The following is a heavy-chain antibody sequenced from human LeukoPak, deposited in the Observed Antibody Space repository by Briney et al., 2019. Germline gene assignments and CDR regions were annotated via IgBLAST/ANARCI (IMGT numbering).Heavy chain of an antibody. CDR1: GYSFTKYL. J-gene: IGHJ4*02. CDR3: ARLGDTMVRGVMGYFDY. Sequence: GESLKISCRGSGYSFTKYLIAWVRQVPGKGLEWMGIIYPGDSDTRYSPSFQGQVTISVDKSIRTAYLQWSSLKASDTAMYYCARLGDTMVRGVMGYFDYWGQGTLVTVSS. V-gene: IGHV5-51*01. CDR2: IYPGDSDT. D-gene: IGHD3-10*01.